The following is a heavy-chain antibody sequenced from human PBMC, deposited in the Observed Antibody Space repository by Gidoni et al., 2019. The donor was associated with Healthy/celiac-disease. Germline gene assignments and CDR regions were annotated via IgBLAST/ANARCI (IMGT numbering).Heavy chain of an antibody. J-gene: IGHJ6*02. CDR1: GGSISSYY. Sequence: QVQLQESGPGLVKPSETLSLTCTVSGGSISSYYWSWIRQPPGKGLEWIGYIYYSGSTNYNPSLKSRVTISVDTSKNQFSLKLSSVTAADTAVYYCARISGSSSKGYYYGMDVWGQGTTVTVSS. CDR2: IYYSGST. CDR3: ARISGSSSKGYYYGMDV. D-gene: IGHD1-26*01. V-gene: IGHV4-59*01.